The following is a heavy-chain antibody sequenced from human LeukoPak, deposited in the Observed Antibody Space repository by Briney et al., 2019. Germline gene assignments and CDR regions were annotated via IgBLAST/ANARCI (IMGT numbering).Heavy chain of an antibody. Sequence: GGSLRLSCAASGFSFSSFAMHWVRQAPGKGLEWVAFISYDGTNKYYAESVKGRLTISRDNSKKTMYLEMSSLRPEDTAVYYCARESVMGGYWGQGTLVTVSS. CDR1: GFSFSSFA. J-gene: IGHJ4*02. CDR2: ISYDGTNK. V-gene: IGHV3-30-3*01. D-gene: IGHD2-21*01. CDR3: ARESVMGGY.